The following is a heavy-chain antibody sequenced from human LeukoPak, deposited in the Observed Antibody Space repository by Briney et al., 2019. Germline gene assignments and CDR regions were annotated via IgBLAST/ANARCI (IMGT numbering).Heavy chain of an antibody. J-gene: IGHJ4*02. D-gene: IGHD6-6*01. CDR3: AREPGWTIAARPFDY. V-gene: IGHV4-34*01. Sequence: PSETLSLTCGVYGSSFSGYYWSWIRQPPGKGREWIGEINHSGSTNYNASLKSRVTISVDTSRKQFSLKLSSVTAADSAMYYCAREPGWTIAARPFDYCGQGTLVTVSS. CDR2: INHSGST. CDR1: GSSFSGYY.